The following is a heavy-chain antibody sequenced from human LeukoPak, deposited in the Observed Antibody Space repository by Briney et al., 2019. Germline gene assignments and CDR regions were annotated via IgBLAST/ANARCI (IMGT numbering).Heavy chain of an antibody. D-gene: IGHD3-10*01. CDR1: GGSISSYY. V-gene: IGHV4-59*01. CDR3: ARESDGSAPHMDV. J-gene: IGHJ6*04. CDR2: IYYSGST. Sequence: SENLSLTCTVYGGSISSYYWSWIRQPPGKGLEWIGYIYYSGSTNYHPSLKSRVTISVDTSKNQFSLKLSSVTAADTAVYYCARESDGSAPHMDVWGKGTTVTVSS.